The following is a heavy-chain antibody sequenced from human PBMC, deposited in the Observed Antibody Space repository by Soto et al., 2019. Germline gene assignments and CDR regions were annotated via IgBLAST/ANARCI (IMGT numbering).Heavy chain of an antibody. J-gene: IGHJ3*02. CDR3: AKVSDAFDI. Sequence: PGGSLRLSCAASGFIFRTYGMNWVRQAPGKGLEWVSSISGSGGSTYYADSVKGRFTISRDNSKHTLYLQMNSLRAEDTAVYYCAKVSDAFDIWGQGTMVTVSS. CDR1: GFIFRTYG. CDR2: ISGSGGST. V-gene: IGHV3-23*01.